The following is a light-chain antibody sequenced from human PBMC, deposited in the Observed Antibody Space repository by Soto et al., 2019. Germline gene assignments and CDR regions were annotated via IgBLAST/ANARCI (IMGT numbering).Light chain of an antibody. CDR2: GNL. CDR1: RSNIGSNT. J-gene: IGLJ2*01. CDR3: AAWDDSLNGVL. Sequence: QSVLTQPPSASGTPGQRVTISCSGSRSNIGSNTVNWYQQLPGTAPKLIIFGNLERPSGVPDRFSGSKSGTSASLAIRGLQSEDEADYYCAAWDDSLNGVLFGGGTKLTVL. V-gene: IGLV1-44*01.